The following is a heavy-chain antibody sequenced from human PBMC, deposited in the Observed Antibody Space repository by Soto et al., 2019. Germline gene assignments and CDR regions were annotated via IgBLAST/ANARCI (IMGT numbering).Heavy chain of an antibody. CDR2: VSASGGTT. D-gene: IGHD3-9*01. V-gene: IGHV3-23*01. Sequence: EVQLLESGGGLVQPGGSLRLACAASGFTFVDYAMTWVRQAPGKGLEWVSTVSASGGTTYYANSVEGRFTNSRDNSKNKLHLQMNGLSTEDTDVYSCAKDILTGSPHYWGQGTLVTVSS. CDR3: AKDILTGSPHY. CDR1: GFTFVDYA. J-gene: IGHJ4*02.